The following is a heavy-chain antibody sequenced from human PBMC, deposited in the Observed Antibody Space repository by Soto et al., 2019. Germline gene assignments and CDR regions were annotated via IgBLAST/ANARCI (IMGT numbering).Heavy chain of an antibody. CDR1: GITISNYP. CDR2: ISGSGGST. Sequence: EVQLLESGGGLVQPGGSLRLSCAASGITISNYPMSWVRQAPGKGLDWVSGISGSGGSTYYADSAKGRFTISKDLSRNSLSLPLDSRGVEDTAVYFCVKDDGGDRSTAPHWGQGTLVTVSS. CDR3: VKDDGGDRSTAPH. D-gene: IGHD2-21*01. J-gene: IGHJ4*02. V-gene: IGHV3-23*01.